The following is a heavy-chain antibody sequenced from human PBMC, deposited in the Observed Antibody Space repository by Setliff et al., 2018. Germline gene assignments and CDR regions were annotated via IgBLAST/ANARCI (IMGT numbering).Heavy chain of an antibody. CDR1: GGTFGSSA. D-gene: IGHD3-22*01. V-gene: IGHV1-69*13. CDR3: SRDKADYYDRSGYAGASEV. Sequence: SVQVSCKTSGGTFGSSALSWVRQAPGQGLEGMGGIIHMFDTGIYAEKFQGRVTLSADASTSTVYMELTRLRPEDTAIDYCSRDKADYYDRSGYAGASEVWGQGTMVTVSS. CDR2: IIHMFDTG. J-gene: IGHJ3*01.